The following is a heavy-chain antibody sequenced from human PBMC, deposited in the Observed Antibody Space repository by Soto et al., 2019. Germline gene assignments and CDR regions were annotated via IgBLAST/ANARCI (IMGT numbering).Heavy chain of an antibody. CDR2: ISYDGSNK. CDR3: ARRAYYYDSSGYSYYFNY. D-gene: IGHD3-22*01. Sequence: GGSLRLSCAASGFTFSSYAMHWVRQAPGKGLEWVAVISYDGSNKYYADSVKGRFTISRDNSKNTLYLQMNSLRAEDMAVYYCARRAYYYDSSGYSYYFNYWGQGTLVTVSS. J-gene: IGHJ4*02. V-gene: IGHV3-30-3*01. CDR1: GFTFSSYA.